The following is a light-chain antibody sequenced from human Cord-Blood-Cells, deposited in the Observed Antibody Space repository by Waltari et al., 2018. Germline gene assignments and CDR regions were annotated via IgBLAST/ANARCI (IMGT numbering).Light chain of an antibody. CDR2: GAS. CDR3: QQYNNWPIT. J-gene: IGKJ5*01. V-gene: IGKV3-15*01. CDR1: QSVRSN. Sequence: EIVMTQSPATLSVSPGERATLSCRASQSVRSNLAWYQQKPGQAPRLLIYGASTRATGIPARVSGSGSGTECTLTISSLQSEDFAVYYCQQYNNWPITFGQGTRLEIK.